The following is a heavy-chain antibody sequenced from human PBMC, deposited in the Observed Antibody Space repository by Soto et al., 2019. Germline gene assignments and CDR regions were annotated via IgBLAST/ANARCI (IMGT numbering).Heavy chain of an antibody. CDR2: ISGSGGSA. CDR1: GFSFSSYA. V-gene: IGHV3-23*01. D-gene: IGHD3-3*01. J-gene: IGHJ5*02. CDR3: AKVGSYYFWSGSAIKFNWFDP. Sequence: EVQLLESGGGLVQPGGSLRLSCVASGFSFSSYAMSWVRQAPGKGLEWVSGISGSGGSAFHADSVRGRFTVSRDNPNNTLYLQMNSLRAEDTAIYYCAKVGSYYFWSGSAIKFNWFDPWGRGTLVTVSS.